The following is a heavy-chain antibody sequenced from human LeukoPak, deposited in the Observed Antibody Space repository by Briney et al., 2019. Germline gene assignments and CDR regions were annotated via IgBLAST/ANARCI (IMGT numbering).Heavy chain of an antibody. Sequence: SETLSLTCTVSGGSISSYYWSWIRQPPGKGLEWIGYIYYSGSTNYNPSLKSRVTISVDTSKNQFSLKLSSVTAADTAVYYCARARGAVAIDYWGQGTLVTVSS. CDR3: ARARGAVAIDY. D-gene: IGHD6-19*01. CDR2: IYYSGST. V-gene: IGHV4-59*01. CDR1: GGSISSYY. J-gene: IGHJ4*02.